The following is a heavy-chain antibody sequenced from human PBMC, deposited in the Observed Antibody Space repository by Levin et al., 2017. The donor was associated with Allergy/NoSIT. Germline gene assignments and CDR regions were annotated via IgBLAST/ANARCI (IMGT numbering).Heavy chain of an antibody. V-gene: IGHV3-48*02. CDR1: GFTFSSHS. CDR2: IGVGGGPI. Sequence: GGSLRLSCAASGFTFSSHSMNWVRQAPGKGLEHVSYIGVGGGPIYYADSVKGRFTISRDNDKNSLYLQMSSLRDEDTAMYYCVRDRRFAFDYWGQGALVTVSS. J-gene: IGHJ4*02. CDR3: VRDRRFAFDY.